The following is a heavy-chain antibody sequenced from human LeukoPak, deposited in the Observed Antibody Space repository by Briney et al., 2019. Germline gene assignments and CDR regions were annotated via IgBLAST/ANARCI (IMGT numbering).Heavy chain of an antibody. CDR1: GFTFSDYY. CDR2: ISSSGSTI. CDR3: ARLDFWSGYYRFDY. J-gene: IGHJ4*02. D-gene: IGHD3-3*01. Sequence: GGSLRLSCAASGFTFSDYYMSWIRQAPGKGLEWVSYISSSGSTIYYADSVKGRFTISRDNAKDSLYLQMNSLRAEDTAVYYCARLDFWSGYYRFDYWGQGTLVTVSS. V-gene: IGHV3-11*01.